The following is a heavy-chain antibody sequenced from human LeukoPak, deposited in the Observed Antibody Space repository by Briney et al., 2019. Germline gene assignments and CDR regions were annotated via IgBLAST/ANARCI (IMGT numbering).Heavy chain of an antibody. J-gene: IGHJ4*02. CDR1: GYTLTSYA. CDR2: VNAGNGNT. V-gene: IGHV1-3*01. CDR3: ARGQVDCSGGSCYSFFTG. D-gene: IGHD2-15*01. Sequence: ASVKVSCKASGYTLTSYAMHWVRQAPGQRLEWMGWVNAGNGNTKYSQKFQGRVTITRDTSASTAYMELSSLRSEDTAVYYCARGQVDCSGGSCYSFFTGWGQGTLVTVSS.